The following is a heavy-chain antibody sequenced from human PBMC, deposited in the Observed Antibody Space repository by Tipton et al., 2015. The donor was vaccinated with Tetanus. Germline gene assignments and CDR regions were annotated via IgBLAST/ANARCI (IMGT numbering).Heavy chain of an antibody. J-gene: IGHJ4*02. CDR3: ARHWFELRGFDY. Sequence: TLSLTCTVSGGSISSGTYYWGWIRQPPGKGLEWIGSIYFSGITYYNPSLKSRVTMSGDTSTNHFSLRLTSVTAADAAVYYCARHWFELRGFDYWGQGALVTVSS. D-gene: IGHD1-7*01. CDR1: GGSISSGTYY. V-gene: IGHV4-39*01. CDR2: IYFSGIT.